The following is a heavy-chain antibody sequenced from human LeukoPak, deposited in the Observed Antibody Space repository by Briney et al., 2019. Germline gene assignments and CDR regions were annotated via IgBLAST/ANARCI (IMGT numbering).Heavy chain of an antibody. CDR2: IVVGSGNT. Sequence: GTPVKVSCKASGFTFTSSAVQWVRQARGQRLEWIGWIVVGSGNTNYAQKFQERVTITRDMSTSTAYMELSSLRSENTAVYYCAAQSPGVTASFDYWGQGTLVTVSS. CDR1: GFTFTSSA. CDR3: AAQSPGVTASFDY. J-gene: IGHJ4*02. D-gene: IGHD2-21*02. V-gene: IGHV1-58*01.